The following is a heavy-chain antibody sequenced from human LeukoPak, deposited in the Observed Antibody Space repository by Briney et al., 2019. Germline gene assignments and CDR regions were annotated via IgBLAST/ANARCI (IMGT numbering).Heavy chain of an antibody. CDR2: INPNSGGT. Sequence: ASVKVSCKASGYTFTGYYMHWVRQAPGQGLEWMGWINPNSGGTNYAQKFQGRVTMTRGTSISTAYMELSRLRSDDTAVYYCAREGNGMNYDYVWGSYRYFPFDYWGQGTLVTVSS. J-gene: IGHJ4*02. V-gene: IGHV1-2*02. CDR1: GYTFTGYY. D-gene: IGHD3-16*02. CDR3: AREGNGMNYDYVWGSYRYFPFDY.